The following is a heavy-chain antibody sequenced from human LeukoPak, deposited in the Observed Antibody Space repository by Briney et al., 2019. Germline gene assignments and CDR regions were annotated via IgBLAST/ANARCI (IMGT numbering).Heavy chain of an antibody. CDR1: GGSISNYY. J-gene: IGHJ5*02. CDR3: ARSGFTRIPNWFDP. Sequence: SETLSLTCTVSGGSISNYYWSWIRQPPGQGLEWIGYIYYSGSTNYNPSLKSRVTISVDTSKNQFSLKLSSVTAADTAVYYCARSGFTRIPNWFDPWGQGTLVTVSS. V-gene: IGHV4-59*08. D-gene: IGHD3-10*01. CDR2: IYYSGST.